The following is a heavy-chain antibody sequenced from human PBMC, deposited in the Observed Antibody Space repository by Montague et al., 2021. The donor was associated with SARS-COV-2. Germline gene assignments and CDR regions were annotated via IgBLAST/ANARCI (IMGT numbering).Heavy chain of an antibody. J-gene: IGHJ4*01. CDR2: VRSGGDT. CDR1: GGSISTYC. Sequence: SETLSLTCTVSGGSISTYCWNWIRQSPRKGLQWIGYVRSGGDTDYNPSLKSRVTISVDTSKNQVSLKLTSLTGDDTAVYYCARPQNRGGEKCLQALVYWGRGISVTVSS. CDR3: ARPQNRGGEKCLQALVY. V-gene: IGHV4-59*08. D-gene: IGHD5-24*01.